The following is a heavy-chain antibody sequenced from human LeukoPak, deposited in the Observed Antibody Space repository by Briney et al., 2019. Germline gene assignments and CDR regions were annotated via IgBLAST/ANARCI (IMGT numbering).Heavy chain of an antibody. J-gene: IGHJ4*02. V-gene: IGHV3-20*04. D-gene: IGHD3-10*01. Sequence: GGSLRLSCAASGFTFGDYGMSWVRQAPGKGLEWVSGINWNGGSTGYADSVKGRFTISRDNAKNSLYLQMNSLRAEDTGFYYCAAYYYGSGSCGQFDYWGQGTLVTVSS. CDR2: INWNGGST. CDR1: GFTFGDYG. CDR3: AAYYYGSGSCGQFDY.